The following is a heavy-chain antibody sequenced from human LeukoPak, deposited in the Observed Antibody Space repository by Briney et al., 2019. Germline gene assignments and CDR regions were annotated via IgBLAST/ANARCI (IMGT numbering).Heavy chain of an antibody. V-gene: IGHV3-33*01. CDR2: IWYDGSNK. CDR3: ARDRGDGYNKYFDY. D-gene: IGHD5-12*01. J-gene: IGHJ4*02. CDR1: GFTFSSYG. Sequence: GGSLRLSCAASGFTFSSYGMRWVRQAPGKGLEWVAVIWYDGSNKYYADSVKGRFTISRDNSKNTPYLQMNSLRAEDTAVYYCARDRGDGYNKYFDYWGQGTLVTVSS.